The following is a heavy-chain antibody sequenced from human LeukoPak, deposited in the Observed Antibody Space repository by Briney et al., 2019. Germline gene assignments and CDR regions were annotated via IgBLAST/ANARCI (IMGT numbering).Heavy chain of an antibody. J-gene: IGHJ4*02. CDR2: IHASGPT. D-gene: IGHD6-6*01. CDR1: GGSISTYY. V-gene: IGHV4-4*09. CDR3: VRHDAGIAARPFDN. Sequence: SETLSLTCTVSGGSISTYYWSWIRRPPGKGLEWIAYIHASGPTNYNPSLKSRITISVDTSKNQFSLKLSSVTAADTAVYYCVRHDAGIAARPFDNWGQGTLVTVSS.